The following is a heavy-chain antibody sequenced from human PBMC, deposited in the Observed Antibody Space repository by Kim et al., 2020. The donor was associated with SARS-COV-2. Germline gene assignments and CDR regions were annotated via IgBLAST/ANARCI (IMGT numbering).Heavy chain of an antibody. J-gene: IGHJ6*02. D-gene: IGHD3-22*01. Sequence: PSFQGQVTISADKSISTAYLQWSSLKASDTAMYYCARHFDGGYGYYGVDVWGQGTTVTVSS. CDR3: ARHFDGGYGYYGVDV. V-gene: IGHV5-51*01.